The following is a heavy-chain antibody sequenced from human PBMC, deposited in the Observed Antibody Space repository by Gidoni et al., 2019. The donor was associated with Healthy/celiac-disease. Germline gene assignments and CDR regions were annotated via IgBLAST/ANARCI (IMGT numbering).Heavy chain of an antibody. CDR3: ARERPSSIFSSGWTGDAFDI. CDR1: GCSISSSY. J-gene: IGHJ3*02. CDR2: IYYSGST. Sequence: QVQLQESGPGLVKPSETLSLTCTVSGCSISSSYWSWIRQPPGKGLEWIGYIYYSGSTNYNPSLKSRVTISVDTSKNQFSLKLSSVTAADTAVYYCARERPSSIFSSGWTGDAFDIWGQGTMVTVSS. V-gene: IGHV4-59*01. D-gene: IGHD6-19*01.